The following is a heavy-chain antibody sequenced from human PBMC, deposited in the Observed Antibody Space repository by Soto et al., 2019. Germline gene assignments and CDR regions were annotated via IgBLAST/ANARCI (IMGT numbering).Heavy chain of an antibody. CDR1: VGSFNNYF. CDR2: INHSGST. J-gene: IGHJ4*02. Sequence: QVQLQQWGAGLLKPSETLSLTCAVYVGSFNNYFWSWIRQPPGKGLEWIGEINHSGSTNYNPSLKSRVTISVDTSKNQFSLKLSSVTAADTAVYYCARGDSSGWYFDYWGQETLVTVSS. V-gene: IGHV4-34*01. CDR3: ARGDSSGWYFDY. D-gene: IGHD6-19*01.